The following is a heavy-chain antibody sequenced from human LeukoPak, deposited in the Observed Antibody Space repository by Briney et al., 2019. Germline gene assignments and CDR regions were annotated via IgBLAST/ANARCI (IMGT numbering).Heavy chain of an antibody. Sequence: WETLCLTCTVSGGSLSSYYWSWIRQPPGKGLEWVGYIHDSGGSNYNPSRKSRVNISLDTSKNQFSLKMNSVTAADTAVYYCARRADYYDSSGYYYTDSGQGTLVTVSS. V-gene: IGHV4-59*08. CDR3: ARRADYYDSSGYYYTD. D-gene: IGHD3-22*01. CDR1: GGSLSSYY. CDR2: IHDSGGS. J-gene: IGHJ4*02.